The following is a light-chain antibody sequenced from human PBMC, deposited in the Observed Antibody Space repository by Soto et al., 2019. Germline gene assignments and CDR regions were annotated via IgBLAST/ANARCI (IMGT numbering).Light chain of an antibody. CDR1: PSNIGSNT. V-gene: IGLV1-44*01. J-gene: IGLJ2*01. CDR2: GDY. CDR3: AAWDDSLSGHVV. Sequence: QSVLTHPPSASGTPGQRVTISCSGSPSNIGSNTVSWYQQFSGSAPRLIMYGDYRRPSGVPDRCSGSKAGTSASLAISGLQSEDESIFYCAAWDDSLSGHVVFGGGTKLTVL.